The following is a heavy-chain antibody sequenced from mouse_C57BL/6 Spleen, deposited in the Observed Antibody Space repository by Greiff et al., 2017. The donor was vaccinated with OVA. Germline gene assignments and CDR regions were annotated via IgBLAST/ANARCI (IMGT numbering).Heavy chain of an antibody. CDR3: ARPTEGYFDY. J-gene: IGHJ2*01. Sequence: VQLVESGAELARPGASVKLSCKASGYTFTSYGISWVKQRTGQGLEWIGEIYPRSGNTYYNEKFKGKATLTADKSSSTAYMELRSLTSEDSAVYFCARPTEGYFDYWGQGTTLTVSS. V-gene: IGHV1-81*01. CDR1: GYTFTSYG. CDR2: IYPRSGNT.